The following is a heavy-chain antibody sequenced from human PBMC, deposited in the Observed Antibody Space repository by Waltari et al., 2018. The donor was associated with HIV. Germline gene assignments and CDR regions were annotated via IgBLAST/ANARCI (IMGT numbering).Heavy chain of an antibody. CDR3: ARDVAGGAFDI. Sequence: EVQLVESGGGLVQPGGSLRLSCAASGFTFSSYSMNWVRQAPGKGLDWVSDISSSSSTIYYADSVKGRFTISRDNAKNSLYLQMNSLRAEDTAAYYCARDVAGGAFDIWGQGTMVTVSS. V-gene: IGHV3-48*01. J-gene: IGHJ3*02. CDR1: GFTFSSYS. D-gene: IGHD2-15*01. CDR2: ISSSSSTI.